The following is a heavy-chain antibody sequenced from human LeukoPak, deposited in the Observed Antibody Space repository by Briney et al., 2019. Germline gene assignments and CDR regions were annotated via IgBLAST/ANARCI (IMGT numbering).Heavy chain of an antibody. V-gene: IGHV3-48*02. CDR1: GFXFSSYS. CDR3: ARDRTTLIDY. CDR2: ITSSSGTI. D-gene: IGHD1-14*01. J-gene: IGHJ4*01. Sequence: GGSLRLSCSASGFXFSSYSIDWVRQAPGKGLEWLSYITSSSGTIYYADSVKGRFTVSRDNAKNSLYLQMNSLRDEDTAVYYCARDRTTLIDYWGQGIQVTVSS.